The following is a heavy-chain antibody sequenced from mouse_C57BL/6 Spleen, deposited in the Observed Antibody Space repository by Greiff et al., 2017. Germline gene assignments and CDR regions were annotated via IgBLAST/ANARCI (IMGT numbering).Heavy chain of an antibody. J-gene: IGHJ2*01. CDR1: GYAFSSSW. CDR3: AFYYYGSSPFDY. CDR2: IYPGDGDT. Sequence: VQLVESGPELVKPGASVKISCKASGYAFSSSWMNWVKQRPGKGLEWIGRIYPGDGDTNYNGKFKGKATLTADKSSSTAYMQLSSLTSEDSAVYFCAFYYYGSSPFDYWGQGTTLTVSS. D-gene: IGHD1-1*01. V-gene: IGHV1-82*01.